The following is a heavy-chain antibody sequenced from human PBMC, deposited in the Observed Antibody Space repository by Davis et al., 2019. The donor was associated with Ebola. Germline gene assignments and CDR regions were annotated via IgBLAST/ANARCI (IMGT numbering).Heavy chain of an antibody. CDR3: AKGPSRGSLDY. Sequence: GESLKISCAASGFTFSRYSMNWVRQAPGKGLEWVSYISSSSSTLYYADSVKGRFTISRDNRVNTVDLQMNSLRVEDTAIYFCAKGPSRGSLDYWGQGVLVTVSS. V-gene: IGHV3-48*01. CDR2: ISSSSSTL. CDR1: GFTFSRYS. J-gene: IGHJ4*02. D-gene: IGHD5-12*01.